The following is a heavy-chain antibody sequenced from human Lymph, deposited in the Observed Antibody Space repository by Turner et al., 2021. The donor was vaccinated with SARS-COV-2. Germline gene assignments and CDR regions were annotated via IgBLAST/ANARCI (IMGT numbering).Heavy chain of an antibody. J-gene: IGHJ6*02. CDR3: ARYGSGGYFYYGLDV. D-gene: IGHD3-10*01. CDR1: GFTFSTYA. Sequence: QVQLVESGGGVVQRGRSLSLSCAVSGFTFSTYAIHWVRQAAGKGLEWWAVISYDGSNKYYADAVKGRFTISRDNSKNTLYLQMNSRRAEDTAVYYCARYGSGGYFYYGLDVWGQGTTVTVSS. V-gene: IGHV3-30*04. CDR2: ISYDGSNK.